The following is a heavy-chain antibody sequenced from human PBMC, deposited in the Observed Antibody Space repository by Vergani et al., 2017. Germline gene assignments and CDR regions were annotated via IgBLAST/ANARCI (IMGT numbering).Heavy chain of an antibody. CDR3: TILRYYYDSSGYFVDWFDH. CDR2: IRSKANSYAT. J-gene: IGHJ5*02. D-gene: IGHD3-22*01. Sequence: EVQLVESGGGLVQPGGSLKLSCAASGFTFSGSAMHWVRQASGKGLEWVGRIRSKANSYATAYAASVKGRFTISRDDSKNTAYLQMNSLKTEDTAVYYCTILRYYYDSSGYFVDWFDHWGQGTLVTVSS. V-gene: IGHV3-73*01. CDR1: GFTFSGSA.